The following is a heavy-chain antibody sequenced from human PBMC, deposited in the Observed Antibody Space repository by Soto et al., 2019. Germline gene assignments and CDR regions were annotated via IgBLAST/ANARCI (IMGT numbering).Heavy chain of an antibody. V-gene: IGHV5-51*01. Sequence: PXEXLKISCKGSGYXFTSYWVGWVRQMPGKGLEWIGIIYPGDSDTRYSPSFQGQVTISADKSISTAYLQWSSLKASDTAMYYCASTIAARRPFDYWGQGTLGTVSS. J-gene: IGHJ4*02. D-gene: IGHD6-6*01. CDR1: GYXFTSYW. CDR2: IYPGDSDT. CDR3: ASTIAARRPFDY.